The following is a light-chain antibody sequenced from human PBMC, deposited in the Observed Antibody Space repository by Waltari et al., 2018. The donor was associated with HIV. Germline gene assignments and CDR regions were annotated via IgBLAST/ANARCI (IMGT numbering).Light chain of an antibody. CDR3: NSFVDRDGFYVL. Sequence: QSALTQPPSASGSPGQSVTLSCTGSNNDIGSYDYVSWYQVHPGKAPKLVISEVTKRPSGVSDRFSGSKSANTAFLTVSGLQSEDEADYYCNSFVDRDGFYVLFGGGTRLTVL. CDR1: NNDIGSYDY. J-gene: IGLJ2*01. CDR2: EVT. V-gene: IGLV2-8*01.